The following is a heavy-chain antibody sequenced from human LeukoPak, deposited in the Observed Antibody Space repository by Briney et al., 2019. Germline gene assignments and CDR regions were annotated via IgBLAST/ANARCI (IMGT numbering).Heavy chain of an antibody. CDR3: ARDYYGSGSPYYFDY. CDR1: GFTLSRYW. Sequence: GGSLRLSCAASGFTLSRYWMSWVRQAPGKGLEWVANIKQDGSEKYYVDSVKGRFTISRDNAKNSLFLQMNSLRAEDTAVYYCARDYYGSGSPYYFDYWGQGTLVTVSS. J-gene: IGHJ4*02. CDR2: IKQDGSEK. V-gene: IGHV3-7*01. D-gene: IGHD3-10*01.